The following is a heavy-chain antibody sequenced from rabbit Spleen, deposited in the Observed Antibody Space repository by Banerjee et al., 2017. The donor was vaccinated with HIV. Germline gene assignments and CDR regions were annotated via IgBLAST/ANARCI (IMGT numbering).Heavy chain of an antibody. D-gene: IGHD1-1*01. J-gene: IGHJ4*01. Sequence: QEQLEESGGDLVKPEGSLTLTCTASGFSFSSNYWICWVRQAPGKGLEWIACIYTGSSGSTYYASWAKGRFTISKTSSTTVTLQMTSLTVADTATYFCVRRIDGAGGYDLWGPGTLVTVS. V-gene: IGHV1S45*01. CDR2: IYTGSSGST. CDR1: GFSFSSNYW. CDR3: VRRIDGAGGYDL.